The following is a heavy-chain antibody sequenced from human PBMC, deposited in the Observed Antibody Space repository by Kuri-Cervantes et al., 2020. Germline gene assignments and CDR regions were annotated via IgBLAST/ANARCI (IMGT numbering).Heavy chain of an antibody. CDR2: IWYDGSNK. CDR3: ARERVPQRGYSYAYDMDV. CDR1: GFTFSSYG. D-gene: IGHD5-18*01. Sequence: GGSLRLSCAASGFTFSSYGMHWVRQAPGKGLEWVAVIWYDGSNKYYADSVRGRFTISRDNAKNSLYLQMNSLRAEDTAVYYCARERVPQRGYSYAYDMDVWGQGTTVTVSS. J-gene: IGHJ6*02. V-gene: IGHV3-33*01.